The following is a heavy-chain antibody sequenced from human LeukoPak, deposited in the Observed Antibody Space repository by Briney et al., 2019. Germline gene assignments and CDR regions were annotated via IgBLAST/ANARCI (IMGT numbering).Heavy chain of an antibody. CDR3: AREGTGTD. Sequence: GGSLRLSCAASGFSFSDYYMSWIRQAPGKGLEWVAYITPSGTTKTYADSVEGRFFISRDKAQSSVTLDMNSLRVEDTGVYYCAREGTGTDWGQGTWVTVSS. D-gene: IGHD3-10*01. CDR2: ITPSGTTK. J-gene: IGHJ3*01. CDR1: GFSFSDYY. V-gene: IGHV3-11*04.